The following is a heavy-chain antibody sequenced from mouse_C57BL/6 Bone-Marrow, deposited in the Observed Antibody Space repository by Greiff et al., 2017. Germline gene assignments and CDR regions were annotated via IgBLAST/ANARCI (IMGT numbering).Heavy chain of an antibody. J-gene: IGHJ4*01. Sequence: VQLQESGAELVKPGASVKISCKASGYAFSSYWMNWVKQRPGKGLEWIGQIYPGDGDTNYNGKFKGKAPLTADKSSSTAYMQLSSLTSEDSAVYFCAGYYAYYYAMDYWGQGTSVTVSS. CDR2: IYPGDGDT. V-gene: IGHV1-80*01. CDR3: AGYYAYYYAMDY. CDR1: GYAFSSYW. D-gene: IGHD1-1*01.